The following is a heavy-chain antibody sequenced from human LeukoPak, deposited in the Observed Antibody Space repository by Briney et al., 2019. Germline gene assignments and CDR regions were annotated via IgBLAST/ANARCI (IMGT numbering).Heavy chain of an antibody. CDR2: IHYTGST. J-gene: IGHJ5*02. CDR3: ARGGYYGSGNDFRFDP. V-gene: IGHV4-59*01. D-gene: IGHD3-10*01. Sequence: PSETLSLTCTVSGGSISSYYWSRIRQSPGKGLKCIGYIHYTGSTNYNPSLKSRVTISVETSKNQFSLKLKSVTAADTAVYYCARGGYYGSGNDFRFDPWGQGTLVTVSS. CDR1: GGSISSYY.